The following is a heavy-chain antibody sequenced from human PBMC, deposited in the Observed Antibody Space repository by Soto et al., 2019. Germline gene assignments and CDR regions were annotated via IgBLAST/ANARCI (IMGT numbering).Heavy chain of an antibody. CDR1: GGTFSSYA. D-gene: IGHD3-22*01. Sequence: QVQLVQSGAEVKKPGSSVKVSCKASGGTFSSYAISWVRQAPGQGLEWMGGIIPIFGTANYAQKFQGRVTITADEATSTADVELSSLRAEDTAVYYCARVWYDSSGSQGSFDPWGQGTLVTVSS. CDR2: IIPIFGTA. J-gene: IGHJ5*02. CDR3: ARVWYDSSGSQGSFDP. V-gene: IGHV1-69*12.